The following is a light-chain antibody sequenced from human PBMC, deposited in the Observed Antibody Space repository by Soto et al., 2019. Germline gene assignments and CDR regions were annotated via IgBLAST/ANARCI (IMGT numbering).Light chain of an antibody. CDR2: AAS. Sequence: DIQLTQSPSFLSASVGDRVTITCRASQGVASYFAWYQQKPGKAPNLLIYAASTLQGGVPSRFSGSGSGTEFTLTISSLQPEDFATYYCQQLNSYPLTFGGGTKVEIK. J-gene: IGKJ4*01. CDR1: QGVASY. V-gene: IGKV1-9*01. CDR3: QQLNSYPLT.